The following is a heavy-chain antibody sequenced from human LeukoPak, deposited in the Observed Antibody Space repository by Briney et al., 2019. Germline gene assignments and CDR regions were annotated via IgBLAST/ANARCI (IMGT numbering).Heavy chain of an antibody. J-gene: IGHJ6*02. V-gene: IGHV4-59*01. Sequence: PSETLSLTCTVSGGSISSYYWSWIRQPPGKGLEWIGYIYYSGSTKYSPSLKSRVTILVDSSKNQFSLRLSSVTAADTAVYYCARGGTYCSSTSCPRGLYYYYGMDVWGQGTTVTVSS. D-gene: IGHD2-2*01. CDR2: IYYSGST. CDR1: GGSISSYY. CDR3: ARGGTYCSSTSCPRGLYYYYGMDV.